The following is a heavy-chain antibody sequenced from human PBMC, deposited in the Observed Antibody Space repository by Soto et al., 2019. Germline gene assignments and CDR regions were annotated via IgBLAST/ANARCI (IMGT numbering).Heavy chain of an antibody. V-gene: IGHV6-1*01. D-gene: IGHD5-18*01. CDR2: TYYRSKWDN. Sequence: XQSLSLTCAISGDSVSSNSAAWNWIRQSPSRGLEWLGKTYYRSKWDNDYAESVISRITISPDTSKNLFSLQLSSVTTEDTAVYFCARERDTAMVNFMDVWGQGTTVTASS. CDR3: ARERDTAMVNFMDV. CDR1: GDSVSSNSAA. J-gene: IGHJ6*02.